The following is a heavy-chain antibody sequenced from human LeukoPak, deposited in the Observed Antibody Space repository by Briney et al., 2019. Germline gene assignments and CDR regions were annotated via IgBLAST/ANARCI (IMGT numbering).Heavy chain of an antibody. D-gene: IGHD1-26*01. J-gene: IGHJ6*03. CDR1: GFTFSSYS. Sequence: GGSLRLSCAASGFTFSSYSMNWVRQAPGKGLEWVSSISSSSLYIYYADSVKGRFTISRDNAKNSLFLQMNSLRAEDTAAYYCARDPYSGAYGDTYYYFMDVWGKGTTVTISS. CDR2: ISSSSLYI. CDR3: ARDPYSGAYGDTYYYFMDV. V-gene: IGHV3-21*01.